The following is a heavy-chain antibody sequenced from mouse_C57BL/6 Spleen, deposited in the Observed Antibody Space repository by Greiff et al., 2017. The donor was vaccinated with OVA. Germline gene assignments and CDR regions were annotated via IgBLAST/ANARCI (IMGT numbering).Heavy chain of an antibody. J-gene: IGHJ4*01. CDR3: ASPSTMVTTYYAMDY. D-gene: IGHD2-2*01. Sequence: QVQLQQSGPGLVAPSQSLSITCTVSGFSLTSYAISWVRQPPGKGLAGLGVIWTGGGTNYNSALKSRLSISKDNSKSQVFLKMNSLQTDDTARYYCASPSTMVTTYYAMDYWGQGTSVTVSS. V-gene: IGHV2-9-1*01. CDR2: IWTGGGT. CDR1: GFSLTSYA.